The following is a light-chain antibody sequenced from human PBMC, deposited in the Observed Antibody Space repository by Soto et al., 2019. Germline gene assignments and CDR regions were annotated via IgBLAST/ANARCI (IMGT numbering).Light chain of an antibody. V-gene: IGLV2-23*01. Sequence: QSALTQPASVSGSPGQSITISCTGTSSDIGYYNLVSWYQQHPGKAPKLMIYEGRKRPSGVSNRFSGSKSGNTASLTISGLQADDEADYYCCSYAGSSVRFGGGTQVTVL. CDR3: CSYAGSSVR. J-gene: IGLJ2*01. CDR2: EGR. CDR1: SSDIGYYNL.